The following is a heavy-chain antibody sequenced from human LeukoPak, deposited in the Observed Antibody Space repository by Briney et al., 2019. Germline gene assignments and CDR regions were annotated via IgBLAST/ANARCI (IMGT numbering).Heavy chain of an antibody. CDR1: GFTFSSYA. Sequence: GRSLRLSCAASGFTFSSYAMHWVRQAPGKGLGWVAVISYDGSNKYYADSVKGRFTISRDNSKNTLYLQMDSLRAEDPAVYYCARVMSTTVVTALDYWGQGTLVTVSS. V-gene: IGHV3-30*04. J-gene: IGHJ4*02. D-gene: IGHD4-23*01. CDR2: ISYDGSNK. CDR3: ARVMSTTVVTALDY.